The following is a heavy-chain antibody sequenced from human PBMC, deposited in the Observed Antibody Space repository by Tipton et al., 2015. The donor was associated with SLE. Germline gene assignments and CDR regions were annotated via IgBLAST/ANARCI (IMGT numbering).Heavy chain of an antibody. V-gene: IGHV4-61*08. CDR2: IYYRGST. CDR1: GASISSGGYY. Sequence: TLSLTCSVSGASISSGGYYWSWIRQHPGKGLEWIGYIYYRGSTNYNPSLKSRVTVSVDTSRNQFSLNLKSVTAADTAVYYCARAPYSSGCYYFDYWGQGTLVTVSS. CDR3: ARAPYSSGCYYFDY. J-gene: IGHJ4*02. D-gene: IGHD6-19*01.